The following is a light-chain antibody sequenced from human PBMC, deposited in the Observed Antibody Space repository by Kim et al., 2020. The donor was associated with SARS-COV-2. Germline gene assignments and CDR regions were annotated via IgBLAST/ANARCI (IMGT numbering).Light chain of an antibody. CDR2: DTS. Sequence: ETVLTQSPGTLSLSPGERATLSCRASQSVPSSYLAWYQQKPGQAPSLLIYDTSTRATGIPDRFSVSGSGTDSTLTISRLEPEDFAVYYCQHYGTSPLRITFGPGTKVDIK. CDR1: QSVPSSY. J-gene: IGKJ3*01. V-gene: IGKV3-20*01. CDR3: QHYGTSPLRIT.